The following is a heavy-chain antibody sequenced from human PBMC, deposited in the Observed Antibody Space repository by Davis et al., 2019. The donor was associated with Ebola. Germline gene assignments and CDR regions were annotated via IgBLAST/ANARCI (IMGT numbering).Heavy chain of an antibody. Sequence: ASVKVSCKASGYTFTSYAMNWVRQAPGQGLEWMGWINTNTGNPTYAQGFTGRFVFSLDTSVSTAYLQISSLKAEDTAVYYCARAPKMYSSGWYEAPNYWGQGTLVTVSS. V-gene: IGHV7-4-1*02. CDR3: ARAPKMYSSGWYEAPNY. J-gene: IGHJ4*02. D-gene: IGHD6-19*01. CDR2: INTNTGNP. CDR1: GYTFTSYA.